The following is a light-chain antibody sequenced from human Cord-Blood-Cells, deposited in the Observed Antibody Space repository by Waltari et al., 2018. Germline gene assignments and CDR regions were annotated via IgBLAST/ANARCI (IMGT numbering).Light chain of an antibody. CDR3: CSYAGSSTVV. V-gene: IGLV2-23*01. CDR1: SSDVGSYNL. J-gene: IGLJ2*01. Sequence: QSALTQPASVSGSPGQSITISCTGTSSDVGSYNLVSWYQQHPGKAPKRMIYEGSKRPSGVSNRLSGSKSGNTAALTISGLQAEDEADYYCCSYAGSSTVVVGGGTKLTVL. CDR2: EGS.